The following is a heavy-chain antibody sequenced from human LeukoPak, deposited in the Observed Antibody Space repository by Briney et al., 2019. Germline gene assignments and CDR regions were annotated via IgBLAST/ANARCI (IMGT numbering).Heavy chain of an antibody. D-gene: IGHD6-19*01. CDR2: INYSGST. J-gene: IGHJ4*02. Sequence: PSETLSLTCTVSGYSISTSYYWGWIRQPPGKGLEWIGSINYSGSTYHNPSLKSRVTMSVDTSNNQFSLKLSSVIAADTAVYYCARDGSSAVADYWGQGTLVTVSS. V-gene: IGHV4-38-2*02. CDR3: ARDGSSAVADY. CDR1: GYSISTSYY.